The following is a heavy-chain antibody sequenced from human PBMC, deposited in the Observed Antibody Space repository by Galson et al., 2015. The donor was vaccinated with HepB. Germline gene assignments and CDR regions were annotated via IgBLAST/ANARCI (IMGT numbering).Heavy chain of an antibody. CDR2: IFSGGQT. CDR3: ARDHRDTYLEY. V-gene: IGHV3-53*01. J-gene: IGHJ4*02. Sequence: SLRLSCAASGFSVNSYYMAWVRQTPGKGLDWISVIFSGGQTYYRDSVKGRFTVSKDNSKNTLYLQMNSLRAEDTAVYYCARDHRDTYLEYWGQGTLVTVSS. D-gene: IGHD2-21*01. CDR1: GFSVNSYY.